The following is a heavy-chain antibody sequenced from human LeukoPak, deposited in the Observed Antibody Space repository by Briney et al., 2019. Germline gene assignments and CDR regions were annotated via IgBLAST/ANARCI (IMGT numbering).Heavy chain of an antibody. J-gene: IGHJ5*02. D-gene: IGHD5-12*01. CDR2: IYYSGST. CDR3: ASKRNEGYSGYFRGWFDP. Sequence: PSQTLSLTCTVSGGSISSCGYYWSCIRQHPGKGLEWIGYIYYSGSTYYNPSLKSPVTISVDTSKNQFSLKLSSVTAADTAVYYCASKRNEGYSGYFRGWFDPWGQGTLVTVSS. CDR1: GGSISSCGYY. V-gene: IGHV4-31*01.